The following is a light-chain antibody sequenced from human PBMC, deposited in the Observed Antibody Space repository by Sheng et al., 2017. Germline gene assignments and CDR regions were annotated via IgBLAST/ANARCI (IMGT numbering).Light chain of an antibody. CDR3: QQSYGNPRT. Sequence: EIVLTQSPGTLSLSPGDTATLSCRASRTVSLNYLAWYQQKPGQAPRLLIYSASSRATGIPDRFSGSGSGTEFTLTITSLQPEDFATYYCQQSYGNPRTFGQGTKVE. J-gene: IGKJ1*01. V-gene: IGKV3-20*01. CDR2: SAS. CDR1: RTVSLNY.